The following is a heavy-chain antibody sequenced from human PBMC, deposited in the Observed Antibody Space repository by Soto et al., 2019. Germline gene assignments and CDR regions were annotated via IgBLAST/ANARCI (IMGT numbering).Heavy chain of an antibody. V-gene: IGHV3-23*01. D-gene: IGHD1-7*01. CDR3: AKASEGTIYYFDY. J-gene: IGHJ4*01. CDR1: GFTFGSYA. Sequence: EVQLLESGGGLVQPGGSLRLSCAASGFTFGSYAMTWVRQAPGKGLEWVSTIKSSGGYTYYADSVKGRFTISRDNSKNTLYLQMDSLRAEDTAVYYCAKASEGTIYYFDYWGHGTLVTVSS. CDR2: IKSSGGYT.